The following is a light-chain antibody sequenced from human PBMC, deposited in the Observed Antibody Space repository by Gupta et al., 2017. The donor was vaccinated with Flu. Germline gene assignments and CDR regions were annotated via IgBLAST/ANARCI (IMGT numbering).Light chain of an antibody. J-gene: IGLJ3*02. CDR1: ELSDKF. V-gene: IGLV3-1*01. CDR3: QAWDTSSWV. Sequence: SYELSQPPSVSVSPGQTASITCSGDELSDKFVCWYQQKPGQTPVLVIYQDSKRPSGIPERFSGSNSGNTATLTISGTQAMDEDDYYCQAWDTSSWVFGGGTKLTVL. CDR2: QDS.